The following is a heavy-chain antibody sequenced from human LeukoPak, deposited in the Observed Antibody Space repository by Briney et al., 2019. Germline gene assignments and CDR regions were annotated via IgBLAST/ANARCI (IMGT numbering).Heavy chain of an antibody. J-gene: IGHJ4*02. CDR2: ISGSGGST. D-gene: IGHD3-16*01. V-gene: IGHV3-23*01. CDR3: AKDWADYQILWPEAMSFFDY. Sequence: PGGSLRLSCAASGFTFSSYAMSWVRQAPGKGLEWVSAISGSGGSTYYADSVKGRFTISRDNSKNTLYLQMNSLRAEDTAVYYCAKDWADYQILWPEAMSFFDYWGQGTLVTVSS. CDR1: GFTFSSYA.